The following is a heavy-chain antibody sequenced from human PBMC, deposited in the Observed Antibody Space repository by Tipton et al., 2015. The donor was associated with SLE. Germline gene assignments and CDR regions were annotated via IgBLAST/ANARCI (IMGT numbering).Heavy chain of an antibody. CDR1: GGYQ. CDR3: AKFEKANDFYLDY. J-gene: IGHJ4*02. D-gene: IGHD2-21*02. Sequence: GSLRLSCVASGGYQMNWVRQAPGKGLEWISYISRSGSTIYYADSVKGRFTISTDISKNTLFLQLNNLGADDTAIYYCAKFEKANDFYLDYWGQGALVTVSS. V-gene: IGHV3-48*03. CDR2: ISRSGSTI.